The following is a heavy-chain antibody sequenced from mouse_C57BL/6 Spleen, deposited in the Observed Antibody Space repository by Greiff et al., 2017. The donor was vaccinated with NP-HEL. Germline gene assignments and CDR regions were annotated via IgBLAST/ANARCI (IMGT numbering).Heavy chain of an antibody. CDR2: ISGGGGNT. J-gene: IGHJ2*01. Sequence: EVQGVESGGGLVKPGGSLKLSCAASGFTFSSYTMSWVRQTPEKRLEWVATISGGGGNTYYPDSVKGRFTISRDNAKNTLYLQMSSLRSEDTALYYCARHAYYSNYFDYWGKGTTLTVSS. CDR1: GFTFSSYT. D-gene: IGHD2-5*01. CDR3: ARHAYYSNYFDY. V-gene: IGHV5-9*01.